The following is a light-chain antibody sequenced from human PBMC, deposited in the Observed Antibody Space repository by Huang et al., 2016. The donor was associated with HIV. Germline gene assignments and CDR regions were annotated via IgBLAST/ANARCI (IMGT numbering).Light chain of an antibody. CDR3: QQCHVAPPT. J-gene: IGKJ4*01. Sequence: DIQMTQFPSTLSASVGDTITFSCLVNQDISNHINWYQQRPGRAPKFLINYASALEDGVPSRFGGSHSGTNFSLTIDSLQPYDFATYFCQQCHVAPPTFAGGTRVE. CDR2: YAS. CDR1: QDISNH. V-gene: IGKV1-39*01.